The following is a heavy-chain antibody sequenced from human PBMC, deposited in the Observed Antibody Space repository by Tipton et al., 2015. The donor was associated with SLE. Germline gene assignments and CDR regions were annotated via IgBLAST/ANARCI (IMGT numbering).Heavy chain of an antibody. J-gene: IGHJ4*02. Sequence: LRLSCTVSGGSISSYYWSWIRQPPGKGLEWIGYIYYSGSTNYNPSLKSRVTISVDTSKNQFSLKLSSVTAADTAVYYCARLIPYYFDYWGQGTLVTVSS. V-gene: IGHV4-59*08. CDR2: IYYSGST. D-gene: IGHD2-21*01. CDR3: ARLIPYYFDY. CDR1: GGSISSYY.